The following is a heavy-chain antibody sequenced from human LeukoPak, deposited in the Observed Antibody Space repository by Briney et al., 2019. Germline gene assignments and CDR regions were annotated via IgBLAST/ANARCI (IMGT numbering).Heavy chain of an antibody. Sequence: ASVKVSCKASGYTFTSDGISWVRQAPGQGLEWMGWISAYKGNTNYAQKLQGRVTMTTDTSTSTAYMELRSLRSDDTAVYYCARDGPYSSGGSCYSGGAFDIWGQGTMVTVSS. CDR3: ARDGPYSSGGSCYSGGAFDI. CDR1: GYTFTSDG. D-gene: IGHD2-15*01. J-gene: IGHJ3*02. CDR2: ISAYKGNT. V-gene: IGHV1-18*01.